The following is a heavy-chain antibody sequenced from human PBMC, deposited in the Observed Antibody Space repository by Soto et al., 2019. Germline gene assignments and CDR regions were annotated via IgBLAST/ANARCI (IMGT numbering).Heavy chain of an antibody. CDR2: IGNIYYSGST. CDR3: ASSGYYDTSGYYFYFDY. J-gene: IGHJ4*02. CDR1: GGSISRSSFF. V-gene: IGHV4-39*01. D-gene: IGHD3-22*01. Sequence: SETLSLTCTVSGGSISRSSFFWCWILQPPGKGLEWIGSIGNIYYSGSTYYNPSLKSRVTISVDTSKNQFSLKLSSVTAADTAVYYCASSGYYDTSGYYFYFDYWGQETLVTVSS.